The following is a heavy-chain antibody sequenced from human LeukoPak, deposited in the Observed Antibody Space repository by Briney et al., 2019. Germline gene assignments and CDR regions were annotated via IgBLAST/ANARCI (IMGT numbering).Heavy chain of an antibody. D-gene: IGHD3-3*01. CDR2: ISGSGGST. V-gene: IGHV3-23*01. CDR3: GRDRLIGGLDP. Sequence: TGGSLRLSCAASGFTFSSYAMSWVRQAPGKGLEWVSAISGSGGSTYYADSVKGRFTISRGNAKNSLYLQMNNLRAADTAVYYCGRDRLIGGLDPWGQGTLVTVSS. CDR1: GFTFSSYA. J-gene: IGHJ5*02.